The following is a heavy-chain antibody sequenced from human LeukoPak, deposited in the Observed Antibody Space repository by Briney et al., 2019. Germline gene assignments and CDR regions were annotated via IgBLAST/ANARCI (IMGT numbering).Heavy chain of an antibody. J-gene: IGHJ4*02. V-gene: IGHV3-30*02. CDR3: AKPYYYDSSGYSDTDY. CDR2: IRYDGGIK. CDR1: GFTFSTYG. Sequence: PGGSLRLSCAASGFTFSTYGMHWVRQAPGKGLEWVAFIRYDGGIKYYADSVKGRFTISRDNSKNTLYLQMNSLRAEDTAVYYCAKPYYYDSSGYSDTDYWGQGTLGTVSS. D-gene: IGHD3-22*01.